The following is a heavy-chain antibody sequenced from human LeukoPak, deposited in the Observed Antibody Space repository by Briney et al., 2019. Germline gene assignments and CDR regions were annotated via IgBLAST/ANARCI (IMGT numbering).Heavy chain of an antibody. Sequence: SVKVSCKASGGTFSSYAISWVRQAPGQGLEWMGRIIPILGIANYAQKFQGRVTMTRDTSISTTYMELSRLSSGDTAVYYCARDGAFDIWGQGTMVTVSS. CDR2: IIPILGIA. CDR3: ARDGAFDI. CDR1: GGTFSSYA. J-gene: IGHJ3*02. V-gene: IGHV1-69*04.